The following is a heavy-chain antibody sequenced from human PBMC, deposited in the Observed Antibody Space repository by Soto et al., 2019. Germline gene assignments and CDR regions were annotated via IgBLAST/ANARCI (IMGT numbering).Heavy chain of an antibody. D-gene: IGHD6-6*01. CDR1: GGSISSYY. J-gene: IGHJ6*02. CDR3: ARGEYGSSPHLIYYGMDV. Sequence: PSETLSLTCTVSGGSISSYYWSWIRQPPGKGLEWIGYIYYSGSTNYNPSLKSRVTISVDTSKNQFSLKLSSVTAADTAVYYCARGEYGSSPHLIYYGMDVWGQGTTVTVSS. CDR2: IYYSGST. V-gene: IGHV4-59*01.